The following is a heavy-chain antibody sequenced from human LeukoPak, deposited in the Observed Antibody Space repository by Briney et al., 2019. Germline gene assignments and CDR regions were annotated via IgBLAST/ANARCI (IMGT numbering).Heavy chain of an antibody. D-gene: IGHD3-3*01. CDR1: GGSISSGSYY. V-gene: IGHV4-39*07. CDR3: AREGLDDFWSGHYYMDV. CDR2: IYYSGST. Sequence: SETLSLTCTVSGGSISSGSYYWGWIRQPPGKGLEWIGSIYYSGSTYYNPSLKSRVTISVDTSKNQFSLKLSSVTAADTAVYYCAREGLDDFWSGHYYMDVWGKGTTVTVSS. J-gene: IGHJ6*03.